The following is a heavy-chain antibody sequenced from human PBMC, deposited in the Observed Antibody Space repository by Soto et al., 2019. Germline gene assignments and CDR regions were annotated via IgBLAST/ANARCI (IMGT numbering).Heavy chain of an antibody. V-gene: IGHV1-69*13. D-gene: IGHD6-19*01. CDR2: IIPIFGTA. Sequence: GASVKVSCKASGGTFSSYAISWVRQAPGQGLEWMGGIIPIFGTANYAQKFQGRVTITADESTSTAYMELSSLRSEDTAVYYCASSVQYYYGMDVWGQGTTVTVSS. CDR3: ASSVQYYYGMDV. J-gene: IGHJ6*02. CDR1: GGTFSSYA.